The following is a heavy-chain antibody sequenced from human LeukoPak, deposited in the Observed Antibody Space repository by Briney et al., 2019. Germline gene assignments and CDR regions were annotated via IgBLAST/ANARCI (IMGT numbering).Heavy chain of an antibody. J-gene: IGHJ4*02. Sequence: GGSLRLSCAASGFTFDDYAMHWVRQAPGKGLEWVSGISWNSGSIGYADSVKGRFTISRDNAKNSLYLQMNSLRAEDTALYYCAKDYEPTPNYDSVFDYWGQGTLVTVSS. D-gene: IGHD3-22*01. CDR3: AKDYEPTPNYDSVFDY. V-gene: IGHV3-9*01. CDR2: ISWNSGSI. CDR1: GFTFDDYA.